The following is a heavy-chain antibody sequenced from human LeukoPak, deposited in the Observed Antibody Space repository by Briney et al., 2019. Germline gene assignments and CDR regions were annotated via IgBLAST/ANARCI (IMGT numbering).Heavy chain of an antibody. CDR3: AGKYGGTLDY. D-gene: IGHD4-23*01. Sequence: GGSLRLSCAASGFTFSTYAMSWVRQAPGKGLEWVSVISGSGSSTYYADSVKGRFTISRDNSKNTLYLQMNSLRAEDTAVYYCAGKYGGTLDYWGQGTLVTVSS. V-gene: IGHV3-23*01. CDR2: ISGSGSST. J-gene: IGHJ4*02. CDR1: GFTFSTYA.